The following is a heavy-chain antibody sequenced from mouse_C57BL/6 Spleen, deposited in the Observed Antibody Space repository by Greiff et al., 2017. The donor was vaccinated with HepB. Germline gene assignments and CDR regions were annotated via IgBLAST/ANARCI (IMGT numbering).Heavy chain of an antibody. Sequence: LQESGAELAKPGASVKLSCKASGYTFTSYWMHWVKQRPGRGLEWIGYINPSSGYTKYNQKFKDKATLTADNSSSTAYMQLSSLTYEDSAVYYCARYYYGNYDAMDYWGQGTSVTVSS. CDR1: GYTFTSYW. J-gene: IGHJ4*01. V-gene: IGHV1-7*01. CDR3: ARYYYGNYDAMDY. D-gene: IGHD2-1*01. CDR2: INPSSGYT.